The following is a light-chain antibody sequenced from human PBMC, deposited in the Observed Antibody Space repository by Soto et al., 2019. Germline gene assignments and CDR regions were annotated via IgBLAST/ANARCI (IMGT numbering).Light chain of an antibody. Sequence: EIVMTQSPATLSVSPGGRATLSCRASQSVSGNLAWYQQKPGQAPRLLLYGASTRATGFPARFSGSGSGTEFTLTISRLQSEDFAVYYCQQYKSWPLTFGGGTRVEIK. CDR1: QSVSGN. J-gene: IGKJ4*01. V-gene: IGKV3-15*01. CDR3: QQYKSWPLT. CDR2: GAS.